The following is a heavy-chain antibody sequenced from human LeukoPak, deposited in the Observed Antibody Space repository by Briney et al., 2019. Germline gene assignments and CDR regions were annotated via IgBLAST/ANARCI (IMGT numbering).Heavy chain of an antibody. CDR2: IYSGGST. D-gene: IGHD1-26*01. V-gene: IGHV3-53*01. CDR1: GFTVSSNY. Sequence: GGSLRLSCAASGFTVSSNYMSWVRQAPGKGLEWVSIIYSGGSTFYADSVKGRFTISRDNSKNTLYLQMNSLRAEDTAVYYCAKWEGGHFDYWGQGTLVTVSS. CDR3: AKWEGGHFDY. J-gene: IGHJ4*02.